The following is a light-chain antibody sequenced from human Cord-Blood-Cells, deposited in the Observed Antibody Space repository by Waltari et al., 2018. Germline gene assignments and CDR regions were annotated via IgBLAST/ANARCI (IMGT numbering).Light chain of an antibody. CDR1: QSISSR. J-gene: IGKJ4*01. V-gene: IGKV1-5*03. CDR2: KAS. Sequence: DLQMTQSPSTLSGSVGDRDTITCRASQSISSRLAWYQQQPGTAPKLLIYKASSLARGVPSRFSGSGSGTEFTLTISSLQPDDFATYYCQQYNSYSSLTFCGGTKVEIK. CDR3: QQYNSYSSLT.